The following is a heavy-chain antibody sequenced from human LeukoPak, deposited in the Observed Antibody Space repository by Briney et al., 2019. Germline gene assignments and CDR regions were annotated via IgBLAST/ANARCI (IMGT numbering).Heavy chain of an antibody. V-gene: IGHV1-69*05. J-gene: IGHJ5*02. CDR2: IIPIFGTA. CDR1: GGTFSSYA. D-gene: IGHD3-22*01. Sequence: ASVKVSCKASGGTFSSYAISWVRQAPGQGLEWMGGIIPIFGTANYAQKFQGRVTMTTDTSTSTAYMELRSLRSDDTAVYYCARTYYYDSSGYFDPWGQGTLVTVSS. CDR3: ARTYYYDSSGYFDP.